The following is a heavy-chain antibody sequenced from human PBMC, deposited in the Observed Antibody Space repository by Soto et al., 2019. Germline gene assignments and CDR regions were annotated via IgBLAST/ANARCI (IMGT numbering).Heavy chain of an antibody. J-gene: IGHJ4*02. D-gene: IGHD2-2*02. CDR3: SPRIAPGPIPPX. CDR1: GFTFGDYA. CDR2: IRRKAYGGTT. Sequence: PGGSLRLSCTASGFTFGDYAMSWFRQAPGKGLEWVGFIRRKAYGGTTEYAAYVKGRFTISRDDSKSIAYLQMKRLKNEETDVYYCSPRIAPGPIPPXWGQGTLVTVS. V-gene: IGHV3-49*03.